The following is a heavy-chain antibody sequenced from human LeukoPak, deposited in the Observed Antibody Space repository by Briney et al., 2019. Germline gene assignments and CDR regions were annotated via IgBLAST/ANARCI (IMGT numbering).Heavy chain of an antibody. CDR1: GGTFSSYA. V-gene: IGHV1-69*04. CDR2: IIPILGIA. CDR3: ASAPNYYDSSGYYFDY. D-gene: IGHD3-22*01. J-gene: IGHJ4*02. Sequence: GASVKVSCKASGGTFSSYAISWVRQAPGQGLEWMGRIIPILGIANYAQKFQGRVMITADESTSTAYMELSSLRSEDTAVYYCASAPNYYDSSGYYFDYWGQGTLVTVSS.